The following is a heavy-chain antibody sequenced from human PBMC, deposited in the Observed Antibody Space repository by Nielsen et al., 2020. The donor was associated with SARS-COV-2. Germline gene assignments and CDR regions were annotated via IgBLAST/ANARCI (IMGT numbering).Heavy chain of an antibody. CDR1: GFTFSDYY. CDR3: ATPSSAGGSYPLGY. J-gene: IGHJ4*02. Sequence: GASLKISCAASGFTFSDYYMSWIRQAPGKELEWVSYISSSSTTIYYADSVKGRFTISRDNAKNSLYLQMNSLRDEDTAIYYCATPSSAGGSYPLGYWGQGTLVTVSS. V-gene: IGHV3-11*04. D-gene: IGHD1-26*01. CDR2: ISSSSTTI.